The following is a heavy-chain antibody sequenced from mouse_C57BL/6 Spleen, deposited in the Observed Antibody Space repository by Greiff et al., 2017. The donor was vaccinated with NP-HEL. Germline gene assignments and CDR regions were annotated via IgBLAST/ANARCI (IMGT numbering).Heavy chain of an antibody. D-gene: IGHD2-1*01. CDR2: IRFNSDNYAT. CDR3: TGGKGYAMDY. V-gene: IGHV6-3*01. J-gene: IGHJ4*01. CDR1: GFTFSNYW. Sequence: EVKLQESGGGLVQPGGSMKLSCVASGFTFSNYWMNWVRQSPEKGLEWVAQIRFNSDNYATHYAESVKVRFTISRDDSKRSVYLQMNNIRAEDTGMYYCTGGKGYAMDYWGQGTSVTVSS.